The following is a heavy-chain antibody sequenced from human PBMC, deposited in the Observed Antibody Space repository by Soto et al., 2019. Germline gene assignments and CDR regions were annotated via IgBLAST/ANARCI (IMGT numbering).Heavy chain of an antibody. CDR2: ISGNGVHT. V-gene: IGHV3-23*01. D-gene: IGHD2-15*01. CDR1: GFTFASYT. Sequence: EVQLLESGGGLLQPGGSLRLSCAAYGFTFASYTLNWVRQAPGQWLEWVSAISGNGVHTYYADYVKGRFTVSRDNSENTLHLKMNSLIADDAAVDFCAKVLGGGSYVGAFYYWGQGTLVTVSS. J-gene: IGHJ4*02. CDR3: AKVLGGGSYVGAFYY.